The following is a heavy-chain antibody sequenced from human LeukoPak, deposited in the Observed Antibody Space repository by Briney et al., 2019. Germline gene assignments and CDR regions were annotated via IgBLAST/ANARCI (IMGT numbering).Heavy chain of an antibody. CDR3: ARHVLAAAYFDY. J-gene: IGHJ4*02. D-gene: IGHD6-13*01. CDR1: GGSISSGSYY. Sequence: NPSETLSLTCTVSGGSISSGSYYWSWIRQPAGKGLEWIGRIYTSGSTNYNPSLKSRVTISVDRSKNQFSLKLSSVTAADTAVYYCARHVLAAAYFDYWGQGTLVTVSS. V-gene: IGHV4-61*02. CDR2: IYTSGST.